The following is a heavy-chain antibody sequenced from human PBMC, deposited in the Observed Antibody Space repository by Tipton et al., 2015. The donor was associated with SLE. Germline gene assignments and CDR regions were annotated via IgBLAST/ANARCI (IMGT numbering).Heavy chain of an antibody. CDR2: ISSSRSTI. V-gene: IGHV3-11*01. J-gene: IGHJ3*02. Sequence: SLRLSCAASGFTFSDYYMRRIRQAPGMWLEWVSYISSSRSTIYYADSVKGRFTISRDNAKNSLYLQMNSLRAEDTAVYYCARGSDYGAFDIWGQGTMVTVSS. D-gene: IGHD4-17*01. CDR3: ARGSDYGAFDI. CDR1: GFTFSDYY.